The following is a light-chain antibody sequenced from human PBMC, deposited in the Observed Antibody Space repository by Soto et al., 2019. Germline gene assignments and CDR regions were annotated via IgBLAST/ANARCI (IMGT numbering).Light chain of an antibody. J-gene: IGKJ1*01. CDR3: QQSYTTSWT. CDR1: QGIRND. V-gene: IGKV1-39*01. Sequence: DIQMTQSPSSLSASVGDRLTITCRASQGIRNDLGWYQQKPGKAPKLLIYAASSVQSGVPSRFSGSGSGTDFTLTISSLQAEDIATYYCQQSYTTSWTFGQGTKVDI. CDR2: AAS.